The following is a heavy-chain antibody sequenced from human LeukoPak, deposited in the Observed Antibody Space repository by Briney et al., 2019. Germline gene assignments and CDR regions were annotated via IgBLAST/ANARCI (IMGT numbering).Heavy chain of an antibody. CDR1: GGSISNYW. J-gene: IGHJ4*02. Sequence: SETLSLTCTVSGGSISNYWWSWIRQPPGKGLEWIGYVFDSGGTNYNPSLKSRVAISVDTSKKQFSLKLSSVTAADTAVYYCARGYSSSWNYFDYWGQGTLVTVSS. D-gene: IGHD6-13*01. CDR3: ARGYSSSWNYFDY. CDR2: VFDSGGT. V-gene: IGHV4-59*01.